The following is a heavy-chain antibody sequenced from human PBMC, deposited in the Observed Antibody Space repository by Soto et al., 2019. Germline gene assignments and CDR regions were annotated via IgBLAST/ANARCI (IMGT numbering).Heavy chain of an antibody. Sequence: VGSLRLSCAESGFTFSSYGMHWVRHSPGKGLEWVAFIWHDGGNKFYAESVKGRFTISRDNSKNTLYLQMTSLSAEDTAMYYCARDGDLNNGFGKEYWGQGTLVTVSS. CDR3: ARDGDLNNGFGKEY. D-gene: IGHD3-16*01. CDR2: IWHDGGNK. CDR1: GFTFSSYG. V-gene: IGHV3-33*01. J-gene: IGHJ4*02.